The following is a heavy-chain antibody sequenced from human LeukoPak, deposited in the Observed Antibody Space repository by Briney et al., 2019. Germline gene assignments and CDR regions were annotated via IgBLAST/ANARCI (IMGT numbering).Heavy chain of an antibody. V-gene: IGHV3-48*02. CDR2: ISSSSSTI. D-gene: IGHD6-25*01. J-gene: IGHJ4*02. CDR3: ARDPPPWYSNGPGCFDY. Sequence: GGSLRLSCAASGFTFSSYSMNWVRQAPGKGLEWVSYISSSSSTIYYADSVKGRFTISRDNAKNSLYLQMNSLRDEDTAVYYCARDPPPWYSNGPGCFDYWGQGTLVTVSS. CDR1: GFTFSSYS.